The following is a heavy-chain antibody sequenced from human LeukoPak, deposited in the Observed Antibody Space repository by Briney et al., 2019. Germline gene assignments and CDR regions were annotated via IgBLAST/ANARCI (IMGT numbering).Heavy chain of an antibody. D-gene: IGHD3-3*01. J-gene: IGHJ4*02. V-gene: IGHV5-51*01. CDR1: GYRFTSQW. CDR3: ARDYDIWSGSFGY. CDR2: IFPTDSDT. Sequence: GESLKISCKASGYRFTSQWIGRVRQMPGKGPEWMGIIFPTDSDTTYSPPFQGQVNISADKSISTAYLQWSRLKASDSAVYYCARDYDIWSGSFGYWGQGTLVTVSS.